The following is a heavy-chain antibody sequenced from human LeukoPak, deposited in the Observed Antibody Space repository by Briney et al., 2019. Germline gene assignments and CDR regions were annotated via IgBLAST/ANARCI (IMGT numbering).Heavy chain of an antibody. V-gene: IGHV1-2*02. Sequence: ATVKVSCKASGGTFSSYAISWVRQAPGQGLKWMGWMNPNSGGTNYAQKFQGRVTMTRDTSISTAYMELSRLRSDDTAVYYCARDTYCSSTSCPSGMDVWGQGTTVTVSS. D-gene: IGHD2-2*01. CDR2: MNPNSGGT. CDR1: GGTFSSYA. J-gene: IGHJ6*02. CDR3: ARDTYCSSTSCPSGMDV.